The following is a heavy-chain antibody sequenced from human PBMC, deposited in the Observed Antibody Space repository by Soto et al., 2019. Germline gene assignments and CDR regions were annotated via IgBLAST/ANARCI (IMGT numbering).Heavy chain of an antibody. V-gene: IGHV4-39*01. J-gene: IGHJ6*02. CDR3: ARGLELRPYYYYGMDV. CDR2: IYYSGST. CDR1: GGSISSSSYY. Sequence: SETLSLTCTVSGGSISSSSYYWGWIRQPPGKGLEWIGSIYYSGSTYYNPSLKSRVTISVDTSKNQFSLKLSSVTAADTAVYYCARGLELRPYYYYGMDVWGQGTAVTVSS. D-gene: IGHD1-7*01.